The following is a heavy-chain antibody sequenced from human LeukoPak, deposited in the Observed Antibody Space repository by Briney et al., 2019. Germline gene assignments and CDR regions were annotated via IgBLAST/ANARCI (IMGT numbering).Heavy chain of an antibody. Sequence: SETLSLTCAVSGGSISSGGYSWSWIRQPPGKGLEWIGYIYYSGSTNYNPSLKSRVTISVDTSKNQFSLKLSSVTAADTAVYYCARGPYYYDSSGSVWFDPWGQGTLVTVSS. D-gene: IGHD3-22*01. CDR3: ARGPYYYDSSGSVWFDP. V-gene: IGHV4-61*08. CDR2: IYYSGST. CDR1: GGSISSGGYS. J-gene: IGHJ5*02.